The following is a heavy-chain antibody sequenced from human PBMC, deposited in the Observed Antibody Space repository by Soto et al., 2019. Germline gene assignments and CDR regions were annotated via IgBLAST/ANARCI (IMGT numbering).Heavy chain of an antibody. CDR2: IYYSGST. D-gene: IGHD5-18*01. Sequence: SETLSLTCTVSGGSISSGDYYWSWIRQPPGKGLEWIRYIYYSGSTYYNPTLKSRVTISVDTSKNKFSLKLSSVTAADTAVYYCARDTAIVTTKYYYYGMDVWGQGTTVTVSS. V-gene: IGHV4-30-4*01. CDR1: GGSISSGDYY. CDR3: ARDTAIVTTKYYYYGMDV. J-gene: IGHJ6*02.